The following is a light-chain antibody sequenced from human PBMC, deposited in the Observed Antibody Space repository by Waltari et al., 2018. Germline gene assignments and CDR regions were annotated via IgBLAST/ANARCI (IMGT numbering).Light chain of an antibody. Sequence: EIVLTQSPATLSVSPGERATLSCRASQSVSNYLAWYQQKPGQTPRLLIYETSNRASGIPGKFSGSGSGTNFHLTLSRLEAGDFAVYYCQLLVNWPLFTFGPGTKVDIK. J-gene: IGKJ3*01. V-gene: IGKV3-11*01. CDR2: ETS. CDR3: QLLVNWPLFT. CDR1: QSVSNY.